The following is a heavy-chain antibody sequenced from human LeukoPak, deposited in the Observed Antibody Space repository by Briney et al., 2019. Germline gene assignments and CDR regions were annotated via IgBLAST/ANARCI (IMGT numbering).Heavy chain of an antibody. J-gene: IGHJ4*02. CDR3: AKDGAAAAGYYFDY. D-gene: IGHD6-13*01. Sequence: GGSLTLSCAASGFTFSSYAMSWVRQAPGKGLEWVSAISGSGGSTYYADSVKGRFTISRDNSKNTLYLQMNSLRAEDMAVYYCAKDGAAAAGYYFDYWGQGTLVTVSS. V-gene: IGHV3-23*01. CDR2: ISGSGGST. CDR1: GFTFSSYA.